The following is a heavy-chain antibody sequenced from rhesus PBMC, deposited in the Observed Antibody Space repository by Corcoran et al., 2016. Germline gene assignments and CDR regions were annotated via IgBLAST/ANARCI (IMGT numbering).Heavy chain of an antibody. V-gene: IGHV4-65*01. CDR1: GGSVSSSNW. J-gene: IGHJ4*01. CDR2: LSGSSGST. D-gene: IGHD6-19*01. CDR3: ASGPANFDY. Sequence: QVQLQESGPGLVKPSETLSLTCAVSGGSVSSSNWWSWIPQPPGKGLEWIGYLSGSSGSTYYNPSLKSRVTILTDTSKNQFSLRLSSVTAADTAVYYCASGPANFDYWGQGVLVTVSS.